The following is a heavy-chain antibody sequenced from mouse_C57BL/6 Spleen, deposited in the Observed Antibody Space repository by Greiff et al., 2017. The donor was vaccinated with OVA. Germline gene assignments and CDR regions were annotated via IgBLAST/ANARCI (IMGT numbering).Heavy chain of an antibody. J-gene: IGHJ2*01. CDR3: ARSGDGYPFDY. CDR1: GYSFTGYF. D-gene: IGHD2-3*01. CDR2: INPYNGDT. V-gene: IGHV1-20*01. Sequence: EVKLVESGPELVKPGDSVKISCKASGYSFTGYFMNWVMQSHGKSLEWIGRINPYNGDTFYNQKFKGKATLTVDKSSSTAHMELRSLTSEDSAVYYCARSGDGYPFDYWGQGTTLTVSS.